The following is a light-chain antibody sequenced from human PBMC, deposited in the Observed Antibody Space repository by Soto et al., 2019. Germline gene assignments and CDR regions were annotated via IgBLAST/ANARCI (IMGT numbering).Light chain of an antibody. J-gene: IGKJ4*01. V-gene: IGKV3-20*01. CDR1: QSVSSSY. CDR2: GAS. CDR3: QQYVSSSLT. Sequence: EIVLTQSPGTLSLSPGERATLSCRASQSVSSSYLAWYQQKPGQAPRLLIYGASSRATGIPDRFSGSGSGTDFTLTISRLEPEDFAVYYCQQYVSSSLTFGGGTKVVIK.